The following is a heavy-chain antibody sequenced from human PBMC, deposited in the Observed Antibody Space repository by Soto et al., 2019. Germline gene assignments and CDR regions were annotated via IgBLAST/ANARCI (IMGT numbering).Heavy chain of an antibody. CDR3: ARQYGSGSYWGYGMDV. Sequence: GESLKISCKGSGYSFTSYWISWVRQMPGKGLEWMGRIDPSDSYTNYSPSFQGHVTISADKSISTAYLQWSSLKASDTAMYYCARQYGSGSYWGYGMDVWGQGTTVTVSS. J-gene: IGHJ6*02. CDR2: IDPSDSYT. CDR1: GYSFTSYW. V-gene: IGHV5-10-1*01. D-gene: IGHD3-10*01.